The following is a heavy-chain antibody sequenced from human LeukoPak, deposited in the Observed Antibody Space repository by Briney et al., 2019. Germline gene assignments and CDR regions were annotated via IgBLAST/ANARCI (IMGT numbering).Heavy chain of an antibody. CDR2: IRYDGSNK. V-gene: IGHV3-30*02. CDR3: ANDRGYSYGN. CDR1: GFTFSSYG. D-gene: IGHD5-18*01. J-gene: IGHJ4*02. Sequence: GGSLRLSCAASGFTFSSYGMHWVRQAPGKGLEWVAFIRYDGSNKYYADSVKGRFTISRDNSKNTLYLQMNSLRAEDTAVYYCANDRGYSYGNWGQGTLVTVSS.